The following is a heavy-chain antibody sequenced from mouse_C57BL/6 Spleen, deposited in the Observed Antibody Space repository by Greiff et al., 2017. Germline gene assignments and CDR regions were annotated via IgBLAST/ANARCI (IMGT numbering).Heavy chain of an antibody. V-gene: IGHV1-64*01. D-gene: IGHD2-3*01. J-gene: IGHJ2*01. CDR3: ARGGDGYHFYYFDY. CDR1: GYTFTSYW. Sequence: QVQLKQPGAELVKPGASVKLSCKASGYTFTSYWMHWVKQRPGQGLEWIGMIHPNSGSTNYNEKFKSKATLTVDKSSSTAYMQRSSLTSEDSAVYYCARGGDGYHFYYFDYWGQGTTLTVSS. CDR2: IHPNSGST.